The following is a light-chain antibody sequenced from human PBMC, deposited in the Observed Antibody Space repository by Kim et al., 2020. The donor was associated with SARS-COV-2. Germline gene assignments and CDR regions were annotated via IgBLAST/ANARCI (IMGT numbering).Light chain of an antibody. J-gene: IGLJ1*01. V-gene: IGLV3-1*01. CDR1: RLGDKN. CDR2: QDD. Sequence: VSTGPTANIPCSGERLGDKNAAWYQQKPGQSPVLVIYQDDQRPSGIPERFSGSNSGNTATLTISGTQAMDEADYYCQSWDSGAGVFGPGTKVTVL. CDR3: QSWDSGAGV.